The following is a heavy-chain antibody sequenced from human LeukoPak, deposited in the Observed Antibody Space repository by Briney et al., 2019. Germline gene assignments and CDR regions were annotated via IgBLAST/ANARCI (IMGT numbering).Heavy chain of an antibody. CDR3: ARGASLRHFDY. D-gene: IGHD5/OR15-5a*01. V-gene: IGHV3-13*01. J-gene: IGHJ4*02. Sequence: PGGSLRLSCAASGFTFSSYDMHWVRQATGKGLEWVSAIVTAGDTYYPGSVKGRFTISRENAKNSLYLQMNSLRAGDTAVYYCARGASLRHFDYWGQGTLVTVSS. CDR2: IVTAGDT. CDR1: GFTFSSYD.